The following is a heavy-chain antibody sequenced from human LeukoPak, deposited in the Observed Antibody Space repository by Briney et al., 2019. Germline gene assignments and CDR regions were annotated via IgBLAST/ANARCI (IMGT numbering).Heavy chain of an antibody. J-gene: IGHJ4*02. CDR3: VVRKGIAVAGTNFDY. CDR2: INHSGST. CDR1: GGSSSGYY. V-gene: IGHV4-34*01. Sequence: SETLSLTCAVYGGSSSGYYWSWIRQPPGKGLEWIGEINHSGSTNYNPSLKSRVTISVDTSKNQFSLKLSSVTAADTAVYYCVVRKGIAVAGTNFDYWGQGTLVTVSA. D-gene: IGHD6-19*01.